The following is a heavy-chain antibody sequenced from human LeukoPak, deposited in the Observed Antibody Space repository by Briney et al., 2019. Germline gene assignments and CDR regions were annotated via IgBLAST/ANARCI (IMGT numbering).Heavy chain of an antibody. Sequence: PGGALRLSCAAPRFPFSDYYMSWIRQAPGKGLEWVSYISSSRRTIYYAAAVKGRVPIPRHNAKNSLYLQMNSLRAEDTAVYYCAREISGERTYYFDYWGQGTLVTVSS. CDR1: RFPFSDYY. CDR3: AREISGERTYYFDY. D-gene: IGHD1-26*01. V-gene: IGHV3-11*01. CDR2: ISSSRRTI. J-gene: IGHJ4*02.